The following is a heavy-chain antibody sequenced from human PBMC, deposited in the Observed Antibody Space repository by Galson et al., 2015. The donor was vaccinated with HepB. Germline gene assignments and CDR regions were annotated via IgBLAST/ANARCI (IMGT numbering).Heavy chain of an antibody. CDR1: GFIFSNYN. D-gene: IGHD2-2*01. CDR2: ISSSSSYI. J-gene: IGHJ4*02. Sequence: SLRLSCAASGFIFSNYNMNWVRQAPGKGLEWVSSISSSSSYIYYADSVKGRFTISRDNAKNSLYLQMNSLRAEDTAVYYCARDRLQGSAAPGYWGQGTLVTVSS. V-gene: IGHV3-21*01. CDR3: ARDRLQGSAAPGY.